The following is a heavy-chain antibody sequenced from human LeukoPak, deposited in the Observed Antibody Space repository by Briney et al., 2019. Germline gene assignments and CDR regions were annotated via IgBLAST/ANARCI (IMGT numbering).Heavy chain of an antibody. V-gene: IGHV1-8*01. J-gene: IGHJ5*02. Sequence: ASVKVSCKASGYTFTSYDINWVRQAPGQGLEWMGWMNPNSGNTGYAQKFQGRVTMTRNTSISTAYMELSSLRSEDTAVYYCAKLGYSYGRNWLDPWGQGTLVTVSS. D-gene: IGHD5-18*01. CDR1: GYTFTSYD. CDR3: AKLGYSYGRNWLDP. CDR2: MNPNSGNT.